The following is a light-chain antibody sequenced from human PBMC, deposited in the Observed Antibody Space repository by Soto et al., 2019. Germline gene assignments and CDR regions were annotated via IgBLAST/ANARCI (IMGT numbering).Light chain of an antibody. CDR2: DNN. V-gene: IGLV1-51*01. J-gene: IGLJ1*01. Sequence: QSVLTQPPSVSAAPGQKVTISCSGSRSNIGNNYVSWYQQLPGTAPKLLIYDNNQRPSGIPDRFSGSKSGTSATLAITGLQTGDEADYYCGTWDTSLSAHFVFGTGTKVIVL. CDR1: RSNIGNNY. CDR3: GTWDTSLSAHFV.